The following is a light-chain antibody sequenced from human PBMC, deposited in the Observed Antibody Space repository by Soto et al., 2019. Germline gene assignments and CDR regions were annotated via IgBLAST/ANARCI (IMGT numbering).Light chain of an antibody. V-gene: IGKV3-11*01. Sequence: EIVLTQSPATLSLSPGERATLSCRASQSVSSYLVWYQQKPGQAPRLLIYDVSDRATGIPARFSGGGSGTEFTLTISSLEPEDFAVYYCQQRSNWPITFGQGTRLEIK. J-gene: IGKJ5*01. CDR2: DVS. CDR3: QQRSNWPIT. CDR1: QSVSSY.